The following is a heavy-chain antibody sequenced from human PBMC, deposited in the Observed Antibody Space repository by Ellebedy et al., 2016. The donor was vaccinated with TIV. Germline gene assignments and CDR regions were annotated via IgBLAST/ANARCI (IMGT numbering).Heavy chain of an antibody. D-gene: IGHD6-19*01. Sequence: PGGSLRLSCVASGFTFNTYWMTWVRQAPGKGLEWVANIRQDGSDEYYLDSVRGRFTISRDNTKNSLFLEMNSLRADDTAVYYCARDLRYSVGWLDTHYYYGMDVWGQGTTVTVSS. CDR2: IRQDGSDE. J-gene: IGHJ6*02. V-gene: IGHV3-7*01. CDR1: GFTFNTYW. CDR3: ARDLRYSVGWLDTHYYYGMDV.